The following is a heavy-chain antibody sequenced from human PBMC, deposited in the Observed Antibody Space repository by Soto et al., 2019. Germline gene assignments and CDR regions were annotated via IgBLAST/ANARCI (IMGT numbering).Heavy chain of an antibody. CDR2: VSGYNGNT. D-gene: IGHD2-2*01. CDR3: GREGLPSLN. V-gene: IGHV1-18*01. J-gene: IGHJ4*02. Sequence: QVQLVQSGAAVKKPGASVKVSCKASGYTFTSYYIRWVRQAPGQGLEWMGWVSGYNGNTNHAQRLQGRDTMTTDTSTSTAYMELRSRRSDDTAVYYCGREGLPSLNWGQGTLVTVSS. CDR1: GYTFTSYY.